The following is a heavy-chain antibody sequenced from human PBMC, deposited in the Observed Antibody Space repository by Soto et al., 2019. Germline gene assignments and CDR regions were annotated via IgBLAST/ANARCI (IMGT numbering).Heavy chain of an antibody. CDR2: ISYDGSNK. D-gene: IGHD3-16*01. Sequence: HPGGSLRLSCAASGFTFSSYGMHWVRQAPGKGLEWVAVISYDGSNKYYADSVKGRFTISRDNSKNTLYLQMNSLRAEDTAVYYCAKGEVGGYYYYGMDVWGQGTTVTVSS. CDR1: GFTFSSYG. J-gene: IGHJ6*02. V-gene: IGHV3-30*18. CDR3: AKGEVGGYYYYGMDV.